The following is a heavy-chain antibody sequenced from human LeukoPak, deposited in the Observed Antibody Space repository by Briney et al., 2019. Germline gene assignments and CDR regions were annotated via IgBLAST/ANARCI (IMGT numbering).Heavy chain of an antibody. CDR1: GFTFSSYD. V-gene: IGHV3-13*05. CDR3: ARGVYDSCGYYSYFDY. Sequence: GGSLTLPCAASGFTFSSYDMHGVRQSTGKGLEWVSANGTAGEPYYPGSVRGRFTISRESAKNSLYLQMNSLRAGDRAVYYCARGVYDSCGYYSYFDYWGQGTLVTVSS. CDR2: NGTAGEP. D-gene: IGHD3-22*01. J-gene: IGHJ4*02.